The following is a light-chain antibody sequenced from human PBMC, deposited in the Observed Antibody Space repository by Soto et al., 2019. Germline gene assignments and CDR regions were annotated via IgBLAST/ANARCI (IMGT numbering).Light chain of an antibody. V-gene: IGKV3-20*01. Sequence: VLTQSPATLSLSPGESATLSCTANQNLGDGRSAWYQQKPGQPPTLLIYDASTGATGIPDRFSGSGSGRDFTLTSSRLEPEDSAVYYCQEHASIFGQGTRLEIK. CDR3: QEHASI. J-gene: IGKJ5*01. CDR1: QNLGDGR. CDR2: DAS.